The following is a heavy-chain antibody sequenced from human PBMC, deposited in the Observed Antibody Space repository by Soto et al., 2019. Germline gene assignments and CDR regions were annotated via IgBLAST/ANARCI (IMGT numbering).Heavy chain of an antibody. V-gene: IGHV1-3*05. Sequence: QVQLVQSGAEEKKPGASVRVSCEASGYTFTTYATHWLRQAPGQRLEWMGWINAGSGNTQYSQKFQGRVPITRDTSASTAYMELGSLRSEDTAVYYCARGAIFGVVIVGGLDVWGQGTTVTVSS. CDR2: INAGSGNT. J-gene: IGHJ6*02. CDR1: GYTFTTYA. CDR3: ARGAIFGVVIVGGLDV. D-gene: IGHD3-3*01.